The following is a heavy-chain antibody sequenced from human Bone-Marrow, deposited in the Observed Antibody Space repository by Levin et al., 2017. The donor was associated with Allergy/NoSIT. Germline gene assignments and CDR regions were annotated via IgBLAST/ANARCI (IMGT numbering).Heavy chain of an antibody. CDR3: ARDQTDIVVVPAAQIQNYYYDYGMDG. CDR2: ISYDGSNK. D-gene: IGHD2-2*01. CDR1: GFTFSSYA. V-gene: IGHV3-30-3*01. Sequence: GGSLRLSCAASGFTFSSYAMHWVRQAPGKGLEWVAVISYDGSNKYYADSVKGRFTISRDNSKNTLYLQMNSLRAEDTAVYYCARDQTDIVVVPAAQIQNYYYDYGMDGWGQGTTVTVSS. J-gene: IGHJ6*02.